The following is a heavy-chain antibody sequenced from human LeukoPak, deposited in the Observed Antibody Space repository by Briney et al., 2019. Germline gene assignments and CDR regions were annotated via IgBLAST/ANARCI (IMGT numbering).Heavy chain of an antibody. CDR2: IYYSGST. Sequence: SETLSLTCTVSGGSISSGDYYWSWIRQPPGKGLEWIGYIYYSGSTYYNPSLKSRVTISVDTSKNQFSLKLSSVTAADTAVYYCASSSYGSGSYYLNWFDPWGQGTLVTVSS. CDR3: ASSSYGSGSYYLNWFDP. J-gene: IGHJ5*02. CDR1: GGSISSGDYY. D-gene: IGHD3-10*01. V-gene: IGHV4-30-4*01.